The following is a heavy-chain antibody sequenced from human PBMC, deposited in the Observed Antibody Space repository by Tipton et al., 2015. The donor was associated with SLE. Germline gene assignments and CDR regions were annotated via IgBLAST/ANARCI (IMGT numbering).Heavy chain of an antibody. D-gene: IGHD2-15*01. J-gene: IGHJ2*01. CDR2: IKQDGSEK. V-gene: IGHV3-7*01. Sequence: GSLRLSCAASGFTFSSYWMSWVRQAPGKGLEWVANIKQDGSEKYYVDSVKGRFTISRDNAKNSLYLQMNSLRAEDTAVYYCAREKLGYCSGGRCWYFDLWGRGTLVTVSS. CDR3: AREKLGYCSGGRCWYFDL. CDR1: GFTFSSYW.